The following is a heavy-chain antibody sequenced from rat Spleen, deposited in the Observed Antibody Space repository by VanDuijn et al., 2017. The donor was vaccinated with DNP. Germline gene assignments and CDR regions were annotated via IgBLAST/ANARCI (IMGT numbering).Heavy chain of an antibody. CDR2: ISTGGGNT. Sequence: EVQLVESGGGLVQPGRSLKLSCAASGFTFSNYGMAWVRQTPTKGLEWVASISTGGGNTYYRDSVKGRFTISRDNAKNTQYLQMDSLRSEDTATYYWASHLLASAIATPTPFAYWGQGTLVTVSS. V-gene: IGHV5S14*01. J-gene: IGHJ3*01. D-gene: IGHD1-2*01. CDR3: ASHLLASAIATPTPFAY. CDR1: GFTFSNYG.